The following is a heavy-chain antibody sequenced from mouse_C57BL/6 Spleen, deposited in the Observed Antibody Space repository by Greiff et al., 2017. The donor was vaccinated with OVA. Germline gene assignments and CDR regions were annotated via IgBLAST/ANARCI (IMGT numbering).Heavy chain of an antibody. CDR2: ISDGGSYT. CDR3: ARDSDGRTWFAY. D-gene: IGHD2-3*01. V-gene: IGHV5-4*01. CDR1: GFTFSSYA. Sequence: EVQGVESGGGLVKPGGSLKLSCAASGFTFSSYAMSWVRQTPEKRLEWVATISDGGSYTYYPDNVKGRFTISRDNAKNNLYLQMSHLKSEDTAMYYCARDSDGRTWFAYWGQGTLVTVSA. J-gene: IGHJ3*01.